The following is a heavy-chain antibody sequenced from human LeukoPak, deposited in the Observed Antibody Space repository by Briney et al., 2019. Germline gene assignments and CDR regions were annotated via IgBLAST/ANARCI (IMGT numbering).Heavy chain of an antibody. CDR3: ARGSSWYQTNFDY. Sequence: SETLSLTCTVSGGSISGYFWSWIRQPPGKGLEWIGYIYYSGSTNYNPSLKSQVTTSIDTSKYQFSLKLSSVTAADTAVYYCARGSSWYQTNFDYWGQGTLVTVSS. D-gene: IGHD6-13*01. CDR2: IYYSGST. CDR1: GGSISGYF. V-gene: IGHV4-59*12. J-gene: IGHJ4*02.